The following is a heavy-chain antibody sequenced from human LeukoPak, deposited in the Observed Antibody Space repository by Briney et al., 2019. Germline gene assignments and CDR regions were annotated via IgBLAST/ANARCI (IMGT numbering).Heavy chain of an antibody. J-gene: IGHJ4*02. CDR3: ATLGITMVRGVLAFDY. Sequence: GASVKVSCKVSGYTLTELSMHWVRQAPGKGLEWMGGFDPEVGETIYAQKFQGRVTMTEDTSTDTAYMELSSLRSEDTAVYYCATLGITMVRGVLAFDYWGQGTLVTVSS. CDR1: GYTLTELS. CDR2: FDPEVGET. D-gene: IGHD3-10*01. V-gene: IGHV1-24*01.